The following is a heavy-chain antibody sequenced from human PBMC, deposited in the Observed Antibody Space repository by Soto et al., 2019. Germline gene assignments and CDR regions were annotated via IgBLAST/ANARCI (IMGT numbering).Heavy chain of an antibody. CDR3: ARDLRVLPRNSGCDRAFGY. J-gene: IGHJ4*02. Sequence: ASVNVSCKASGYTFTSYCISCVRQAPLQWLELMGWISAYNGNTNYAQKLQGRVTMTTDTYTSTAYMELRSLRSDDTAVYYCARDLRVLPRNSGCDRAFGYWGQGPMVTVSS. V-gene: IGHV1-18*04. D-gene: IGHD5-12*01. CDR2: ISAYNGNT. CDR1: GYTFTSYC.